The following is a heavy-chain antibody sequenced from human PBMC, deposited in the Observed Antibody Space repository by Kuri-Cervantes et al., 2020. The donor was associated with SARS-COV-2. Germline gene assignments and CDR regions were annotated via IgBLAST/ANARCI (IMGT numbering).Heavy chain of an antibody. Sequence: SDTLSLTCTVSGCSISSSSYYGGWIRQPPGTGLEWIGSIYYSGSTYYNPSLKSRVTISVDTSKNQFSLKLSSVTAADTAVYYCARHVVKAGWLQLWSHFDYWGQGTLITVSS. J-gene: IGHJ4*02. V-gene: IGHV4-39*01. CDR1: GCSISSSSYY. CDR2: IYYSGST. D-gene: IGHD5-24*01. CDR3: ARHVVKAGWLQLWSHFDY.